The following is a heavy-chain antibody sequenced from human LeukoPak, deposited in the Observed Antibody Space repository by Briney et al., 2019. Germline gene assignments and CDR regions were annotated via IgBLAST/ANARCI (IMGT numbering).Heavy chain of an antibody. D-gene: IGHD3-22*01. V-gene: IGHV1-69*01. J-gene: IGHJ4*02. CDR3: ARGYSEYYYDSSD. CDR2: IIPIFGTA. Sequence: GASVKVSCTASGGTFSSYAISWVRQAPGQGLEWMGGIIPIFGTANYAQKFQGRVTITADESTSTAYMELSSLRSEDTAVYYCARGYSEYYYDSSDWGQGTLVTVSS. CDR1: GGTFSSYA.